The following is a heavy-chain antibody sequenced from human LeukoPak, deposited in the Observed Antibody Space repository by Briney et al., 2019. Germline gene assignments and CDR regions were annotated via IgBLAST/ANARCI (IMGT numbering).Heavy chain of an antibody. CDR1: GFTFSSYA. CDR3: AKGRDGYNPKYYFDY. CDR2: ISYDGSNK. V-gene: IGHV3-30-3*01. J-gene: IGHJ4*02. Sequence: GGSLRLSCAASGFTFSSYAMHWVRQAPGKGLEWVAVISYDGSNKYYADSVKGRFTISRDNSKNTLYLQMNSLRAEDTAVYYCAKGRDGYNPKYYFDYWGQGTLVTVSS. D-gene: IGHD5-24*01.